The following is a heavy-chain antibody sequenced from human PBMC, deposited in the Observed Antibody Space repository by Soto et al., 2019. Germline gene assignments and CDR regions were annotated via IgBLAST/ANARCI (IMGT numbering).Heavy chain of an antibody. CDR2: IKQDGTEK. V-gene: IGHV3-7*01. CDR1: GFTFSNYW. Sequence: EVQLVESGGGLVQPGGSLRLPCAASGFTFSNYWMSWVRQAPGKGLEWVANIKQDGTEKNYVDSVRGRFTISRDNAKNSLDLQMNSLTAEDTAVYYCASVAIWGQGTLVTVSS. J-gene: IGHJ4*02. CDR3: ASVAI. D-gene: IGHD5-12*01.